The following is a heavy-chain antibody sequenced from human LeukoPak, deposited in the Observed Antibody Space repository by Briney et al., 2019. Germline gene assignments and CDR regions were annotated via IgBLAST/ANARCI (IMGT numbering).Heavy chain of an antibody. CDR1: GGSISSYY. J-gene: IGHJ4*02. CDR3: ARDGRAGSLFAY. CDR2: IYTSGGT. Sequence: PSETLSLTCTVSGGSISSYYWSWIRQPAGKGLEWIGRIYTSGGTNYNPSLKSRVTMSVDTSKNQFSLKLSSVAAADTAIYYCARDGRAGSLFAYWGQGTLVTVSS. D-gene: IGHD6-19*01. V-gene: IGHV4-4*07.